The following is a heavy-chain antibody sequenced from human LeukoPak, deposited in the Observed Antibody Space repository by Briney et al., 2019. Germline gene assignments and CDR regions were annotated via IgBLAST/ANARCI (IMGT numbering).Heavy chain of an antibody. CDR2: IYTYSGGGT. D-gene: IGHD2-21*02. V-gene: IGHV3-53*01. J-gene: IGHJ5*02. CDR1: GFTVSSTY. Sequence: GSLRLSCAASGFTVSSTYMNWVRQAPGKGLEWVSAIYTYSGGGTKYADSVKGRFTISTDNSKNTLYLHMNSLRVEDTAIYYCAKERPYCGGDCLDLWGQGTLVTVSS. CDR3: AKERPYCGGDCLDL.